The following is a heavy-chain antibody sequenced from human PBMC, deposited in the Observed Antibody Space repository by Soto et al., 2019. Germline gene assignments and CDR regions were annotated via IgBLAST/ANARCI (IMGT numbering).Heavy chain of an antibody. CDR2: ISSSSSYI. Sequence: GGSLRLSCAASGFTFSSYSMNGVRQAPGKGLEWVSSISSSSSYIYYADSVKGRFTISRDNAKNSLYLQMNSLRAEDTAVYYCARDGSSGWPHYYYYYGMDVWGQGTTVTVSS. J-gene: IGHJ6*02. D-gene: IGHD6-19*01. V-gene: IGHV3-21*01. CDR3: ARDGSSGWPHYYYYYGMDV. CDR1: GFTFSSYS.